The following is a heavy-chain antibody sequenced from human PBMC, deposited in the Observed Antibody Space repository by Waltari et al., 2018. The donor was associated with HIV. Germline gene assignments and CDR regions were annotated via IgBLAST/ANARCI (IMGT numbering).Heavy chain of an antibody. Sequence: EVQLVESGGGLVKHGGSLRLSCAASGFPFTHAWMSWVRQAPGKGLEWVGRVKSETDGGTTDYAAPVKGRFTISRDDSKNTLYLQMNSLKTEDTAVYYCTTGDIVVVTDYWGQGTLVTVSS. CDR3: TTGDIVVVTDY. CDR2: VKSETDGGTT. CDR1: GFPFTHAW. V-gene: IGHV3-15*01. J-gene: IGHJ4*02. D-gene: IGHD2-21*02.